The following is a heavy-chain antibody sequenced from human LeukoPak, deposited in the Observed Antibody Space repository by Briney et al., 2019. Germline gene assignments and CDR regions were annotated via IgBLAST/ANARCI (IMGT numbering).Heavy chain of an antibody. V-gene: IGHV4-38-2*02. Sequence: SETLSLTCTASGYSISSGYYWGWIRPPPGKGLEWIGSIYHSGSTYYNPSLKSRVTISVDTSKNQFSLKLSSVTAADTAVYYCARVDSSRNMDVWGKGTTVTVSS. D-gene: IGHD6-13*01. CDR2: IYHSGST. CDR3: ARVDSSRNMDV. J-gene: IGHJ6*03. CDR1: GYSISSGYY.